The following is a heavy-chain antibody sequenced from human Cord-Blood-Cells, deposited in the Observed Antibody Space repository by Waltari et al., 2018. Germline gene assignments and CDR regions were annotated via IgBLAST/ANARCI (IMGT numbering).Heavy chain of an antibody. CDR3: AKDGGIVATIDY. J-gene: IGHJ4*02. Sequence: QVQLVESGGGVVQPGRSLRLSCAASGFTFSSYGMHWVRQAPGKGLEWVAVISYDGSNKYYADSVKGRFTISIDNSKNTLYLQMNSLRAEDTAVYYCAKDGGIVATIDYWGQGTLVTVSS. V-gene: IGHV3-30*18. CDR2: ISYDGSNK. CDR1: GFTFSSYG. D-gene: IGHD5-12*01.